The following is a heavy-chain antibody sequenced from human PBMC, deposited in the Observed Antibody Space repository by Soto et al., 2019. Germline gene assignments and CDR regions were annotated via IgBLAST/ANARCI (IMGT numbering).Heavy chain of an antibody. V-gene: IGHV4-31*03. Sequence: QVRLQESGPGLVKPSQTLSLTCIVSGASISTGGYYWSWIRQHPGKGLELIGYIYHSGTTYYNPSLESRLSISADSSKNLLSLNLTSVTAADRAIYYCASATAPCWFDPWGQGTLVTVSS. J-gene: IGHJ5*02. D-gene: IGHD1-1*01. CDR1: GASISTGGYY. CDR3: ASATAPCWFDP. CDR2: IYHSGTT.